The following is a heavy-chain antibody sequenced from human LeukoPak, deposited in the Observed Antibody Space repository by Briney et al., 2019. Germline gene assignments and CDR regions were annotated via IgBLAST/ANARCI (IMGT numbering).Heavy chain of an antibody. V-gene: IGHV3-66*01. D-gene: IGHD5-18*01. J-gene: IGHJ6*02. CDR3: ASEGGDLLGETAPRDYYYYGMDV. Sequence: GGSLRLSCAASGFTVSSNYMSWVRQAPGKGLEWVSVIYSGGSTYYADSVKGRFTISRDNSKNTLYLQMNSLRAEDTAVYYCASEGGDLLGETAPRDYYYYGMDVWGQGTTVTVSS. CDR2: IYSGGST. CDR1: GFTVSSNY.